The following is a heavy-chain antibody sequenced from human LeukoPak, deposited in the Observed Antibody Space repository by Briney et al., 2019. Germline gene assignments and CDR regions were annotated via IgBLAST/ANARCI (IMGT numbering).Heavy chain of an antibody. D-gene: IGHD3-10*01. V-gene: IGHV3-23*01. CDR2: ISGSGADT. Sequence: TGGSLRLSCAASGFTLSSYATSWVRQAPGKRLEWVSAISGSGADTYYADSVKGRFTISRDASKNTLYLQMNSLRDEDTAVYYCAKQLDSGNYYPTGDDYWGQGTLVTVSS. J-gene: IGHJ4*02. CDR1: GFTLSSYA. CDR3: AKQLDSGNYYPTGDDY.